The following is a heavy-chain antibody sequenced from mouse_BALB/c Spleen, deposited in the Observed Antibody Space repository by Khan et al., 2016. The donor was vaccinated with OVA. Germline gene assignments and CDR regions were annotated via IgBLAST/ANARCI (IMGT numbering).Heavy chain of an antibody. J-gene: IGHJ4*01. CDR1: GFSLTDYG. CDR2: IWGGGST. CDR3: AKGVWSYYFTLDY. V-gene: IGHV2-6-5*01. D-gene: IGHD2-10*02. Sequence: VELVESGPGLVAPSQSLSITCTVSGFSLTDYGVSWIRQPPGKGLEWLGVIWGGGSTYYNSALKSRLSISKDNSESPVFLKMNSLQTDDTAIYYCAKGVWSYYFTLDYWGQGTSVTVSS.